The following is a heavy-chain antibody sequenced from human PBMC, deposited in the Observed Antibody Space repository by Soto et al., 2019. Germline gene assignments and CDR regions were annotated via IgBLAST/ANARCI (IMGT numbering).Heavy chain of an antibody. CDR3: AKATLRVVHLLVFDY. CDR2: ISGSGGAT. J-gene: IGHJ4*02. D-gene: IGHD3-3*01. V-gene: IGHV3-23*01. CDR1: GFTFSSYA. Sequence: PGGSLRLSCEASGFTFSSYAMNWVRQAPGKGLEWISVISGSGGATYFADSVKGRFVISRDNSKNTLYLQMNSLRAEDTAIYYCAKATLRVVHLLVFDYWGQGSLVTVSS.